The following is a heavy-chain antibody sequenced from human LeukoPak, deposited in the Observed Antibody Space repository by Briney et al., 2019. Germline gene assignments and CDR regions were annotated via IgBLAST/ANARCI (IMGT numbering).Heavy chain of an antibody. Sequence: ASVKVSCKASGYTFTSYGISWVRQTPGQGLEWMGWINVYNGHTIYAQEFQGRVTLTTDTSTSTAHMGLRSLRSDDTAVYYCVRDSDHAPDYWGQGTLVTVSS. J-gene: IGHJ4*02. CDR1: GYTFTSYG. V-gene: IGHV1-18*01. CDR3: VRDSDHAPDY. CDR2: INVYNGHT. D-gene: IGHD3-10*01.